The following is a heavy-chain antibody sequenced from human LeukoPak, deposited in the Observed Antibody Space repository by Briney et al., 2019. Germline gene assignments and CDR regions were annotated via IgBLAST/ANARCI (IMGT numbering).Heavy chain of an antibody. Sequence: SETLSLTCTVSGGSISSYYWNWIRQPPGKGLEWIGYIYYSGSTNYNPSLKSRVTISVDTSKNQFSLKLSSVTAADAAVYYCARDLMVRSSGYDWDSYYYGMDVWGQGTTVTVSS. CDR2: IYYSGST. D-gene: IGHD5-12*01. J-gene: IGHJ6*02. V-gene: IGHV4-59*01. CDR3: ARDLMVRSSGYDWDSYYYGMDV. CDR1: GGSISSYY.